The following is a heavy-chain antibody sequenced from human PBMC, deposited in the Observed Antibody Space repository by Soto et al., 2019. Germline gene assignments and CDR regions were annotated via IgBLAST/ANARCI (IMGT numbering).Heavy chain of an antibody. CDR3: ARVPVRFLEWLYWFDP. Sequence: ASVKVSCKASGYTFTSYGISWVRQAPGQGLEWMGWISAYNGNTNYAQKLQGRVTMTTDTSTSTAYMELRSLRSDDTAVYYXARVPVRFLEWLYWFDPWGQGTLVTVSS. CDR2: ISAYNGNT. D-gene: IGHD3-3*01. V-gene: IGHV1-18*04. J-gene: IGHJ5*02. CDR1: GYTFTSYG.